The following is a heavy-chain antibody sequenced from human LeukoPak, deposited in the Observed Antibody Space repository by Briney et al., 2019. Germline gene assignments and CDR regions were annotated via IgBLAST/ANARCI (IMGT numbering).Heavy chain of an antibody. V-gene: IGHV1-69*01. Sequence: SVKVSCKASGGTFSSYAISWVRRAPGQGLEWMGGIIPIFGTANYAQKFQGRGTITADESTSTAYMELSSLRSEDTAVYYCARPCSSTSCYGGGQFDYWGQGTLVTVSS. CDR3: ARPCSSTSCYGGGQFDY. J-gene: IGHJ4*02. D-gene: IGHD2-2*01. CDR2: IIPIFGTA. CDR1: GGTFSSYA.